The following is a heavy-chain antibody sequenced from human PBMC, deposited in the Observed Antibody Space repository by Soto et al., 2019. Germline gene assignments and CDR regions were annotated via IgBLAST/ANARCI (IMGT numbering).Heavy chain of an antibody. Sequence: EVQLVESGGGLVQPGGSLRLSCAAAGFTISDYYMDWVRQAPGMGLEWVARTRNKVNSYTTEYAASVKGRFTISRGGSENSVYLLMNSLKTEDTAVYYCARGGRTDWRYFDSSGQGTLVTVSS. J-gene: IGHJ4*02. D-gene: IGHD1-1*01. CDR1: GFTISDYY. CDR3: ARGGRTDWRYFDS. CDR2: TRNKVNSYTT. V-gene: IGHV3-72*01.